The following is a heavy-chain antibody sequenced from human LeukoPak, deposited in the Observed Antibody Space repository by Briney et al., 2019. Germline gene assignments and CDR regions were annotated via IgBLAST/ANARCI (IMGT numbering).Heavy chain of an antibody. CDR2: ICYDGSNR. V-gene: IGHV3-33*01. CDR3: ARDQGTSVTAMVGGHFDY. D-gene: IGHD4-17*01. J-gene: IGHJ4*02. Sequence: GGSLRLSCAASGFTFRGNGMHWVRQAPGKGLEWVAIICYDGSNRYYADSVKGRFTISRDNSKNTLFLQMNSLTAEDTAVYYCARDQGTSVTAMVGGHFDYWGPGTLVTVSS. CDR1: GFTFRGNG.